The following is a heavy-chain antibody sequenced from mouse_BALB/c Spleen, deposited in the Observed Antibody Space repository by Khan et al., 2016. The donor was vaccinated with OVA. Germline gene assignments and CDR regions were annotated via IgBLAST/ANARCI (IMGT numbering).Heavy chain of an antibody. CDR3: ASGEGY. CDR2: INTETGEP. CDR1: GYTFTDYS. V-gene: IGHV9-2-1*01. Sequence: QIQLVQSGSELKKPGETVKISCKASGYTFTDYSMHWVKQAPGKGLKWMGWINTETGEPTYADDFKGRFAFSLETSASTAYLQINNLKNEDTDTYFCASGEGYWGQGTTLTVSS. J-gene: IGHJ2*01.